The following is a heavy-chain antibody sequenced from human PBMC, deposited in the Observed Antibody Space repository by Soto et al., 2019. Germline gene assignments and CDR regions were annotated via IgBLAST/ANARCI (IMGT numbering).Heavy chain of an antibody. CDR1: GYTFTSYG. V-gene: IGHV1-18*01. CDR3: ARDWVVVVAANYFDY. D-gene: IGHD2-15*01. CDR2: ISAYNGNT. J-gene: IGHJ4*02. Sequence: QVPLVQSGAEVKKPGASVKVSCKASGYTFTSYGISWLRQATGQGLEWMGWISAYNGNTNDAQQPQGRVTMTTDTSTSTAYLELRIMISDDTIVYYSARDWVVVVAANYFDYWGQGTLVTVSS.